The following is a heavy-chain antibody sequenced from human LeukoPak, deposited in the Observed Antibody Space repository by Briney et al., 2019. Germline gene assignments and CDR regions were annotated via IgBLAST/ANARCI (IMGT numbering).Heavy chain of an antibody. CDR1: GFTFSSYG. CDR2: IWYDGSDK. CDR3: AREVVVGITYCFDY. D-gene: IGHD3-22*01. Sequence: GGSLRLSCAASGFTFSSYGMHWVRQAPGKGLEWVAVIWYDGSDKYYADSVKGRFTISRDNSKNTLYLQMNTLRADDTAVYYCAREVVVGITYCFDYWGQGTLVTVSS. J-gene: IGHJ4*02. V-gene: IGHV3-33*01.